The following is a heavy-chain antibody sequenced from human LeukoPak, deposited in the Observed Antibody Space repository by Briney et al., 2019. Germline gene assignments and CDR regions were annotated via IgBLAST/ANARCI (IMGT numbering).Heavy chain of an antibody. CDR3: AREGPGSIEVADNYFDY. V-gene: IGHV3-7*04. CDR1: GFIFRNYW. Sequence: PGGSLRLSSAASGFIFRNYWMSWVRQAPGKGLEWVANIKQDGSEKYYGDSVKGRFTISRDNAKNSVYLQMNSLRGEDTAVYYCAREGPGSIEVADNYFDYWGQGTLVTVSS. J-gene: IGHJ4*02. CDR2: IKQDGSEK. D-gene: IGHD6-19*01.